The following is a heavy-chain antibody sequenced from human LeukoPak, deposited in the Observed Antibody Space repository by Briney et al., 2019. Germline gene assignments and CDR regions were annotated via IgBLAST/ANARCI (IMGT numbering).Heavy chain of an antibody. J-gene: IGHJ4*02. D-gene: IGHD5-18*01. V-gene: IGHV1-8*01. CDR1: GYTFTSYD. Sequence: ASVKVSCKASGYTFTSYDISWVRQATGQGLEWMGWMNPNSGNTGYAQKFQGRVTMTRTTSISTAYMELSSLRSEDTAVYYCARIKRGYSYGNFDYWGQGTLVTVSS. CDR2: MNPNSGNT. CDR3: ARIKRGYSYGNFDY.